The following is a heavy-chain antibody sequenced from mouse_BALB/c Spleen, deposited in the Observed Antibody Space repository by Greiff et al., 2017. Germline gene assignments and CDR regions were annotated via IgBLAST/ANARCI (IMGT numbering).Heavy chain of an antibody. D-gene: IGHD1-1*01. CDR1: GFNIKDTY. V-gene: IGHV14-3*02. CDR2: IDPANGNT. J-gene: IGHJ2*01. Sequence: EVQLQESGAELVKPGASVKLSCTASGFNIKDTYMHWVKQRPEQGLEWIGRIDPANGNTKYDPKFQGKATITADTSSNTAYLQLSSLTSEDTAVYYCARSGGSNGFDYGGQGTTLTVAS. CDR3: ARSGGSNGFDY.